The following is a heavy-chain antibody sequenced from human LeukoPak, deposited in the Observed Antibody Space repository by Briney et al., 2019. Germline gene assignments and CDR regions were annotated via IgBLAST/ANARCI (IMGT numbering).Heavy chain of an antibody. V-gene: IGHV4-39*07. CDR2: IYYSGST. D-gene: IGHD5-12*01. Sequence: PSETLSLTCTVSGGSISSSSYYWGWIRQPPGKGLEWIGSIYYSGSTYYNPALKSRVTISVDTSKNQFSLKLSSVTAADTAVYYCARDPVATGLAGQWGQGTLVTVSS. J-gene: IGHJ4*02. CDR1: GGSISSSSYY. CDR3: ARDPVATGLAGQ.